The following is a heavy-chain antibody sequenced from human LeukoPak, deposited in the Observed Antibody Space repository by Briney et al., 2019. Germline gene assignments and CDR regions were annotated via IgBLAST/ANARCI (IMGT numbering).Heavy chain of an antibody. Sequence: ASMKVSCKASGYTFTSYGIIWVRQAPGQRLEWMGWINAGNGDTKYSQKFQGRITITRDTSADTVYMELSSLRSEDTAVYYCARHLGELPFDYWGQGTLVTVSS. J-gene: IGHJ4*02. CDR3: ARHLGELPFDY. D-gene: IGHD1-26*01. V-gene: IGHV1-3*01. CDR1: GYTFTSYG. CDR2: INAGNGDT.